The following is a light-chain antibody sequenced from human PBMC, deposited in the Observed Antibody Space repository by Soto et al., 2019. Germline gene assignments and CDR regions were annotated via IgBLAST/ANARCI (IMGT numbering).Light chain of an antibody. CDR3: SSYTSSSTQV. J-gene: IGLJ3*02. CDR2: EVN. CDR1: SSDVGGYNY. V-gene: IGLV2-14*01. Sequence: QSALTQPASVSGSPGQSITISCTGTSSDVGGYNYVSWYQQHPGKVPKLIIYEVNNRPSGVSNRFSGSKSGNTASLTISGLQADDEADYYCSSYTSSSTQVLGGGTKVTVL.